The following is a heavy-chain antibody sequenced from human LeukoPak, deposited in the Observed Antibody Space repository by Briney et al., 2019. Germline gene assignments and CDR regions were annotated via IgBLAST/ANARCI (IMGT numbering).Heavy chain of an antibody. CDR3: ARGLASWIQLWSASDY. CDR2: ISSSGSTI. CDR1: GFTFSDYY. Sequence: GGSLRLSCAASGFTFSDYYMSWIRQAPGKGLEWVSYISSSGSTIYYADSVKGRFTISRGNAKNSLYLQMNSLRAEDTAVYYCARGLASWIQLWSASDYWGQGTLVTVSS. J-gene: IGHJ4*02. V-gene: IGHV3-11*01. D-gene: IGHD5-18*01.